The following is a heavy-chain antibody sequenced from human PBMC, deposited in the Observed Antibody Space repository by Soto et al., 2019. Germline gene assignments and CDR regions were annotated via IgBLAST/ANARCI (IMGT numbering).Heavy chain of an antibody. J-gene: IGHJ4*02. CDR3: AKGVSQYTPLALFDD. D-gene: IGHD5-18*01. CDR2: ISGSDGRT. CDR1: GFTFSSYA. Sequence: EVQLLESGGGLVRPGGSLRLSCAASGFTFSSYAMSWVRQAPGEGLEWVSTISGSDGRTYSTDSVKGRFTISRDNSRNTAYLQMNSLRVEYTAVYYCAKGVSQYTPLALFDDWGRGTLVTVSS. V-gene: IGHV3-23*01.